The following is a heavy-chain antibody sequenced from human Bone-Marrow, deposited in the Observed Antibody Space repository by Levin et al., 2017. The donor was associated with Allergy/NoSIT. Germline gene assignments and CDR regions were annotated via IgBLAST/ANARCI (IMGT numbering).Heavy chain of an antibody. CDR2: IWYDGSNK. CDR3: ARDVGEYDLNWDYYYGMDG. J-gene: IGHJ6*02. CDR1: GFTFSSYG. Sequence: GGSLRLSCAASGFTFSSYGMHWVRQAPGKGLEWVAVIWYDGSNKYYADSVKGRFTISRDNSKNTLYLQMNSLRAEDTAVYYCARDVGEYDLNWDYYYGMDGWGQGTTVTVSS. V-gene: IGHV3-33*01. D-gene: IGHD3-16*01.